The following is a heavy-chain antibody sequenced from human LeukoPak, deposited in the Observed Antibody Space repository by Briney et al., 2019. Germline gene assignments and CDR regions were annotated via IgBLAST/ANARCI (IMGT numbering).Heavy chain of an antibody. CDR2: IYSSGST. V-gene: IGHV4-4*07. D-gene: IGHD6-19*01. J-gene: IGHJ4*02. Sequence: NPSETLSLTCSVSGGSISSYYWNWIRQPAGKGLEWIGRIYSSGSTTYNPSLKGRVTMSVDTSSNQFSLKLNSVTAADTAVYYCARSPLTSSGWYRADYWGQGTLVTVSS. CDR1: GGSISSYY. CDR3: ARSPLTSSGWYRADY.